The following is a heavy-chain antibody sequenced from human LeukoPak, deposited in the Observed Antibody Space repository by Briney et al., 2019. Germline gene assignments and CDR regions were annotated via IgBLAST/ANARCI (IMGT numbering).Heavy chain of an antibody. D-gene: IGHD6-13*01. J-gene: IGHJ4*02. Sequence: ASVKLSCKASGYTFTGYYMHWVRQAPGQGLEWMGWINPNGGGTNYAQKFQGRVTMTRDTSISTAYMELSRLRSDDTAVYYCARASSPYSSSWYYFDYWGQGTLVTVSS. CDR3: ARASSPYSSSWYYFDY. CDR1: GYTFTGYY. V-gene: IGHV1-2*02. CDR2: INPNGGGT.